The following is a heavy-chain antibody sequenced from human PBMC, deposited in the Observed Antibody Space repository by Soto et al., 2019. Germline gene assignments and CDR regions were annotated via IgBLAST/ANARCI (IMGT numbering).Heavy chain of an antibody. Sequence: EVQLLECGGGLVQPGGSLRLSCAASGFTFSSYAMSWVRQAPGKVLEWVSAISRSGDSTYYADSVKGRFTISRDNSKNTLYLQMNSLRAEDTAVYYCAKKVVGYSGYHDYWGQRTLVTVSS. CDR1: GFTFSSYA. CDR2: ISRSGDST. V-gene: IGHV3-23*01. D-gene: IGHD5-12*01. CDR3: AKKVVGYSGYHDY. J-gene: IGHJ4*02.